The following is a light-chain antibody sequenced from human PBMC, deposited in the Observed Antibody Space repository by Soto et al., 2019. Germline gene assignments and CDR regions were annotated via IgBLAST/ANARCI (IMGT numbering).Light chain of an antibody. Sequence: EIVLTQSPGTLSLSPGERATLSCRASQSISSSFLAWYQQRPGQSPRLIIYGASSRATGIPDRFSGSGSGTDFTLTISRPDLEDSAFYYCQQYVTSSWTFGQGTKVDIK. CDR3: QQYVTSSWT. V-gene: IGKV3-20*01. CDR2: GAS. CDR1: QSISSSF. J-gene: IGKJ1*01.